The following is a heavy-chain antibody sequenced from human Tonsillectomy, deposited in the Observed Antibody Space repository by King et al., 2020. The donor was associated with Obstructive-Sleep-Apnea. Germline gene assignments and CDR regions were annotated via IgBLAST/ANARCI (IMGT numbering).Heavy chain of an antibody. CDR1: GGSISSYY. CDR2: IYYNGDT. V-gene: IGHV4-59*01. Sequence: VQLQESGPGLVRPSETLSLTCTVSGGSISSYYWSWIRQPPGKGLEWIGYIYYNGDTNYKPSLKSRFTISVDTSKNQFSLKLYSVTAADTAVYYCARDSYDVSSYYSRAPVYWGQGTLVTVSS. J-gene: IGHJ4*02. CDR3: ARDSYDVSSYYSRAPVY. D-gene: IGHD3-22*01.